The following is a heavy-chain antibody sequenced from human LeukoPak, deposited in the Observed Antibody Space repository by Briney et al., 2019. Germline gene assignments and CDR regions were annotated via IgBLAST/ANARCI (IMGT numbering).Heavy chain of an antibody. V-gene: IGHV3-48*04. CDR1: GFTFSSYS. D-gene: IGHD3-22*01. CDR2: ISSSSGSI. J-gene: IGHJ4*02. Sequence: GGSLRLSCAASGFTFSSYSMNWDRQAPGKGLEWVSYISSSSGSIYYADSVKGRFTISRDNAQNSLYLQMNSLRAEDTAVYYCARRGGGYYYYFDYWGQGTLVTVSS. CDR3: ARRGGGYYYYFDY.